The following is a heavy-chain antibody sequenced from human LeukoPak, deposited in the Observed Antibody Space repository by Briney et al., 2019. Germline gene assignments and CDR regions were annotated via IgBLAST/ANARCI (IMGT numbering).Heavy chain of an antibody. J-gene: IGHJ4*02. CDR3: ARSIKDYYGSGSYYPAGYFDY. Sequence: SVKVSCKASGYTFTGYYMHWVRQAPGQGLEWMGGIIPIFGTANYAQKFQGRVTITADESTSTAYMELSSLRSEDTAVYYCARSIKDYYGSGSYYPAGYFDYWGQGTLVTVSS. D-gene: IGHD3-10*01. V-gene: IGHV1-69*13. CDR1: GYTFTGYY. CDR2: IIPIFGTA.